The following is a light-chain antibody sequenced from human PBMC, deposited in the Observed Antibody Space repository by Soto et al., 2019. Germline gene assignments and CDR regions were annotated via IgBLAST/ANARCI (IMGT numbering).Light chain of an antibody. Sequence: QSVLTQPASVSGSPGQSITISCTGTSSDVGGYNHVSWYQQHPGKAPKLIIYEVRNRPSGVSNRLSGSKSGNTAFLTISGLQDEEEAEYYCCSYKSRSIRVFGGGTKVTV. CDR1: SSDVGGYNH. V-gene: IGLV2-14*01. CDR3: CSYKSRSIRV. J-gene: IGLJ3*02. CDR2: EVR.